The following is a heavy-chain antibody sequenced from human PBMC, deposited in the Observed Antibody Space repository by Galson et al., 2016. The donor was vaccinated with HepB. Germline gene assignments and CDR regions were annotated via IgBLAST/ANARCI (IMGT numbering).Heavy chain of an antibody. J-gene: IGHJ6*02. CDR3: ARGGTGRLAYYCYGMDV. Sequence: SLRLSCAASGFSVSSNFVSWVRQAPGKGLEWVAIISDDGSSKYYADSVKGRFTISRDNSKNTVNLQMNNLRTEDTAAYYCARGGTGRLAYYCYGMDVWGPGTTVTVSS. CDR1: GFSVSSNF. V-gene: IGHV3-30*03. D-gene: IGHD1-1*01. CDR2: ISDDGSSK.